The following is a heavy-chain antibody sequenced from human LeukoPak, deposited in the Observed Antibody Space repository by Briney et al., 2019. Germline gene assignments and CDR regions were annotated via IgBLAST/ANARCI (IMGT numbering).Heavy chain of an antibody. V-gene: IGHV3-74*01. D-gene: IGHD3-3*01. J-gene: IGHJ4*02. CDR3: VRDLIFVWTPGDDFDF. Sequence: GESLRLSCAASGFAFSADWMHWVRQAPGKGLEWVARINEDATTITYADSVKGRFIISRDNSKKSLYLQMNNVRAEDTAVYYCVRDLIFVWTPGDDFDFWGQGTLVIVSS. CDR1: GFAFSADW. CDR2: INEDATTI.